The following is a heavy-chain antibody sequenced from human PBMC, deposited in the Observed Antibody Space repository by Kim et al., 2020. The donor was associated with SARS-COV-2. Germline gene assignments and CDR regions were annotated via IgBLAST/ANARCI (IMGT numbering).Heavy chain of an antibody. D-gene: IGHD1-26*01. CDR2: IYYSGSA. J-gene: IGHJ4*02. CDR3: ARSPLYYISARE. Sequence: SETLSLTCTVSGGSISSYYWSWIRQPPGKGLEWIGYIYYSGSADYNPSLKSRVTISVDTSRNQFSLRLSSVTAAATAVYYWARSPLYYISAREWVQGTL. CDR1: GGSISSYY. V-gene: IGHV4-59*01.